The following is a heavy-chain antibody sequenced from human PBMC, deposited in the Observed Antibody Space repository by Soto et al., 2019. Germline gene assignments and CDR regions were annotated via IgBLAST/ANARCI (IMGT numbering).Heavy chain of an antibody. Sequence: QLQLQESGPGLVKPSETLSLTCTVSGDSISSSTYYWGWIRQPPGKGLEWIGSISYIGSTYYNPSLKSRVTISVDTSKNQFSLKLSSVTAADTAVYYCARARGSLWYDDYWGQGSLVTVSS. D-gene: IGHD6-13*01. CDR2: ISYIGST. CDR1: GDSISSSTYY. J-gene: IGHJ4*02. CDR3: ARARGSLWYDDY. V-gene: IGHV4-39*01.